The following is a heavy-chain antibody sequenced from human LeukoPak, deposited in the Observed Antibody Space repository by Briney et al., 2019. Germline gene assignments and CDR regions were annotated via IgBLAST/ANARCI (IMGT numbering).Heavy chain of an antibody. J-gene: IGHJ5*02. D-gene: IGHD4-17*01. CDR3: ARTQLYGDSPYRWFDP. Sequence: SQTLSLTCAVSGGSISSGGYSWSWIRQPPGKGLEWIGYIYHSGSTYYNPSLKSRVTISVDRSKNQFSLKLSSVTAADTAVYYCARTQLYGDSPYRWFDPWGQGTLVTVSS. V-gene: IGHV4-30-2*01. CDR1: GGSISSGGYS. CDR2: IYHSGST.